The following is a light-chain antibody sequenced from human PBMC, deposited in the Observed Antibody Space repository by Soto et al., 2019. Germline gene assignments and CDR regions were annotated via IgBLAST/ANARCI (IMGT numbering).Light chain of an antibody. CDR1: QTISVY. CDR3: QQSFSTTQFSFGGGTPQLT. V-gene: IGKV1-39*01. Sequence: DIQMTQSPSSLSASVGDTVTITCRASQTISVYLNWYQQIPGKAPKLLIYTASTLQTGVPSRFSGSGSGTDFTLTIRSLHPEDFVTYYCQQSFSTTQFSFGGGTPQLTFGGGTRVEIK. J-gene: IGKJ4*01. CDR2: TAS.